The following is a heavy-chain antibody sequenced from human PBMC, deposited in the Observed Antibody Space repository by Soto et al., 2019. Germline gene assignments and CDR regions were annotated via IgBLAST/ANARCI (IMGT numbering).Heavy chain of an antibody. CDR1: GYTLTELS. V-gene: IGHV1-24*01. J-gene: IGHJ3*02. D-gene: IGHD3-9*01. CDR3: ATKSNDFLTGYGDDAFDI. Sequence: ASVKVSCKVSGYTLTELSMHWVRQAPGKGLEWMGGFDPEDGETIYAQKFQGRVTMTEDTSTDTAYMELSSLRSEDTAVYYCATKSNDFLTGYGDDAFDIWGQGKMVTVSS. CDR2: FDPEDGET.